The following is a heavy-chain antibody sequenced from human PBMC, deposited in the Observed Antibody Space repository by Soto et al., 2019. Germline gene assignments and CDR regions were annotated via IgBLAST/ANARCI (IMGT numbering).Heavy chain of an antibody. CDR1: GGTFSSYA. V-gene: IGHV1-69*01. CDR2: IIPIFGTA. Sequence: QVQLVQSGAEVKKPGSSVKVSCKASGGTFSSYAISWVRQAPGQGLEWMGGIIPIFGTANYAQKFQGRVTITADESTSTAYMELSSLRSEDPAVYYCAREGERGVRGVIMGYYYYGMDVWGQGTTVTVSS. CDR3: AREGERGVRGVIMGYYYYGMDV. J-gene: IGHJ6*02. D-gene: IGHD3-10*01.